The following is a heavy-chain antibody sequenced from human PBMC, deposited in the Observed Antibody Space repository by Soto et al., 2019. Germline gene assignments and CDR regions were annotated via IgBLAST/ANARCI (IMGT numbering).Heavy chain of an antibody. J-gene: IGHJ4*02. CDR1: VFTFISDA. D-gene: IGHD6-6*01. CDR2: ISGSGGST. CDR3: SKFVLAARPVGGFDY. Sequence: LSLSGAASVFTFISDAMSLVSQAPGQGLECVSAISGSGGSTYYEDSVKGRFTISRDDSKNTLYLQMNSLRAGATAVYYFSKFVLAARPVGGFDYWGQGTLVTVSS. V-gene: IGHV3-23*01.